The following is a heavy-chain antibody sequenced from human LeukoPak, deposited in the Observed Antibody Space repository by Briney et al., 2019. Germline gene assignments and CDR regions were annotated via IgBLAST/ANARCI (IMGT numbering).Heavy chain of an antibody. D-gene: IGHD2-2*01. V-gene: IGHV1-2*02. Sequence: PWASVKVSCKASGDTFTDYYMHWVRQAPGQGFEWMGWINPNDGDTNYAQKFQGRVTMTRDTSISTAHMEVSRLRSDDTAVYYCARANFLYCSSSTCLFDYWGQGTLVTVSS. CDR3: ARANFLYCSSSTCLFDY. CDR1: GDTFTDYY. CDR2: INPNDGDT. J-gene: IGHJ4*02.